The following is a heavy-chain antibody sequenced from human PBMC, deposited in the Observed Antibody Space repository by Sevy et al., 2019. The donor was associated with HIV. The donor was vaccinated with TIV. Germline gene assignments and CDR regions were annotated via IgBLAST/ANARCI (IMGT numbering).Heavy chain of an antibody. V-gene: IGHV3-74*01. Sequence: GGSLRLSCAASGFTFSSYLMHWVRQAPGKGPVWVSRINSDGSSTSYADSVKGRFTISRDNARNTLYLEMNSLRSEDTAVDYCARGQGYWGQGTLVTVSS. CDR1: GFTFSSYL. J-gene: IGHJ4*02. CDR2: INSDGSST. CDR3: ARGQGY.